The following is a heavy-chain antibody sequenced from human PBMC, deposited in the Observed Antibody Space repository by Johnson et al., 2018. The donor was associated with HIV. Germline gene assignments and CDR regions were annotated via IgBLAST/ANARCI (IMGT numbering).Heavy chain of an antibody. CDR2: IKQDGSEK. CDR1: GFTFSSYW. CDR3: AREREFTMCDAFDI. J-gene: IGHJ3*02. D-gene: IGHD3-10*02. Sequence: VQLVESGGGLVQPGGSLRLSCAASGFTFSSYWMSWVRQAPGKGLEWVANIKQDGSEKYYVDSVKGRFTISRANAKNSLYLQMNSLRAEDTAVYYCAREREFTMCDAFDIWGQGTMVTVSS. V-gene: IGHV3-7*01.